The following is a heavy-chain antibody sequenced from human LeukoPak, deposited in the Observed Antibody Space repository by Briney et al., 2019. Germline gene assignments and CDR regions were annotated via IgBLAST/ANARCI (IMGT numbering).Heavy chain of an antibody. CDR3: AAGRAAAGIDL. CDR2: IIPIFGTA. D-gene: IGHD6-13*01. Sequence: ASVKVSCKASGGTFSSYAISWVRQAPGQGLEWMGGIIPIFGTANYAQKFQGRVTITTDESTSTAYMELSSLRSEDTAVYYCAAGRAAAGIDLWGQGTLVTVSS. J-gene: IGHJ4*02. V-gene: IGHV1-69*05. CDR1: GGTFSSYA.